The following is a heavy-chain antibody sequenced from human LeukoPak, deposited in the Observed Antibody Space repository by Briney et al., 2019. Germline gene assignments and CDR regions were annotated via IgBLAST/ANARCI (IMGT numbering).Heavy chain of an antibody. Sequence: QPGGSLRLSCAASGFTFSSYWMHWVRQAPGKGLVWVSRINSDVSSTSYADSVKGRFTVSRDNAKNTLYLQMNSLRPEETALYYCAREYSSGWSPLDYWGQGTLVTVSS. CDR3: AREYSSGWSPLDY. D-gene: IGHD6-19*01. V-gene: IGHV3-74*01. CDR1: GFTFSSYW. J-gene: IGHJ4*02. CDR2: INSDVSST.